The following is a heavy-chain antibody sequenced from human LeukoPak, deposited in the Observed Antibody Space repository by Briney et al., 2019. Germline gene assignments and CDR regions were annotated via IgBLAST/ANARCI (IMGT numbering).Heavy chain of an antibody. CDR1: GYSISSGYY. Sequence: SETLSITCAVSGYSISSGYYWGWIRQPPGKGLEWIGSIYHSGSTYYNPSLKSRVTISVDTSKNQFSLKLSSVTAADTAVYYCARRGGSYGIDYWGQGTLVTVSS. V-gene: IGHV4-38-2*01. CDR3: ARRGGSYGIDY. D-gene: IGHD1-26*01. J-gene: IGHJ4*02. CDR2: IYHSGST.